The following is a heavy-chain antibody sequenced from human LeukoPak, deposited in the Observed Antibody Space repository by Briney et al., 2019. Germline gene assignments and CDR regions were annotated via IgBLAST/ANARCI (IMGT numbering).Heavy chain of an antibody. CDR1: GFTFSNAW. V-gene: IGHV3-11*04. J-gene: IGHJ6*04. Sequence: GGSLRLSCAASGFTFSNAWMSWVRQAPGRGLEWVSYISSSGSTIYYADSVKGRFTISRDNAKNSLYLQMNSLRAEDTAVYYCAELGITMIGGVWGKGTTVTISS. CDR2: ISSSGSTI. CDR3: AELGITMIGGV. D-gene: IGHD3-10*02.